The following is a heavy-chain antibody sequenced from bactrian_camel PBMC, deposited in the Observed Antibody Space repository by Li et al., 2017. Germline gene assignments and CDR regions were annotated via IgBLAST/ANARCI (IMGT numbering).Heavy chain of an antibody. CDR2: ISVDGRDT. Sequence: QLESGGGSVQAGGSLRLSCVASRYIGRSMCMGWFRQAPGKEREGVAAISVDGRDTYYSDSLEGRFTISADNSKDTLYLQMDRLKPDDTAMYYCAADPACSRPLSGVLQYNYRGQGTQVTVS. CDR1: RYIGRSMC. D-gene: IGHD6*01. V-gene: IGHV3S54*01. CDR3: AADPACSRPLSGVLQYNY. J-gene: IGHJ4*01.